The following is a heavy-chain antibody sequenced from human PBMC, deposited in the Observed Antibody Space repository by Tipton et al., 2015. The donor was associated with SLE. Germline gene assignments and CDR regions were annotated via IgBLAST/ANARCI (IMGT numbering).Heavy chain of an antibody. CDR1: GGSISSSSYY. V-gene: IGHV4-39*07. D-gene: IGHD3-22*01. CDR2: IYYSGST. J-gene: IGHJ4*02. Sequence: TLSLTCTVSGGSISSSSYYWGWIRQPPGKGLEWIGSIYYSGSTYYNPSLKSRVTISVDTSKNQFSLKLSSVTAADTAVYYCARVSDSSGYYYYFDYWGQGTLVTVSS. CDR3: ARVSDSSGYYYYFDY.